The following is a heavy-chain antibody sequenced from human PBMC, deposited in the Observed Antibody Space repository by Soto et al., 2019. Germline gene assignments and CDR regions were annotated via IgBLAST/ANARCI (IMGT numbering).Heavy chain of an antibody. CDR1: VFNFSVYG. J-gene: IGHJ4*02. CDR3: AIDSDGGY. D-gene: IGHD2-15*01. Sequence: SWGSLILSWAASVFNFSVYGMIWVRQGPGKGLEWVSFISATTGNTYYTNSVKGLFTISIDNFDNTLLLKMNNLRAEDTALYYCAIDSDGGYWGQGTLVTVSS. V-gene: IGHV3-23*01. CDR2: ISATTGNT.